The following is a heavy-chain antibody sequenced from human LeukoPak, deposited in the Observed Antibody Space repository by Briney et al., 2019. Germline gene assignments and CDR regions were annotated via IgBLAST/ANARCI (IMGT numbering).Heavy chain of an antibody. CDR1: GGSFSGYY. D-gene: IGHD2-15*01. V-gene: IGHV4-34*01. CDR2: INHSGST. J-gene: IGHJ5*02. Sequence: SETPSLTCAVYGGSFSGYYWSWIRQPPGKGLEWIGEINHSGSTNYNPSLKSRVTISVDTSKNQFSLKLSSVTAADTAVYYCARGKVVVAATLKWFDPWGQGTLVTVSS. CDR3: ARGKVVVAATLKWFDP.